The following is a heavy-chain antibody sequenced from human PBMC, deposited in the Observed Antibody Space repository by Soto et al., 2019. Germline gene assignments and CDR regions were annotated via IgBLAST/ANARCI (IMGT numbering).Heavy chain of an antibody. D-gene: IGHD6-13*01. Sequence: GGSLRLSCAASGFTFSSYWMHWVRQAPGKGLVWVSRINSDGSSTSYADSVKGRFTISRDNAKNTLYLQMNSLRAVDTAVYYCARDPWQQRYYYYGMDVWGQGTTVNVSS. V-gene: IGHV3-74*01. CDR3: ARDPWQQRYYYYGMDV. CDR2: INSDGSST. J-gene: IGHJ6*02. CDR1: GFTFSSYW.